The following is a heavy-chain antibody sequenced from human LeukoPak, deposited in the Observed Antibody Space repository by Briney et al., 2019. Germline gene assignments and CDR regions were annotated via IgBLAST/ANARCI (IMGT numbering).Heavy chain of an antibody. J-gene: IGHJ4*02. CDR2: IWYDGSNK. CDR1: GFTFSSYG. D-gene: IGHD5-18*01. V-gene: IGHV3-33*01. CDR3: ARDDGYSYGTAYWFDY. Sequence: GGSLRLSCAASGFTFSSYGMHWVRQAPGKGLEWVAVIWYDGSNKYYADSVKGRFTISRDNSKNTLYLQMNSLRAEDTAVYYCARDDGYSYGTAYWFDYWGQGTLVTVSS.